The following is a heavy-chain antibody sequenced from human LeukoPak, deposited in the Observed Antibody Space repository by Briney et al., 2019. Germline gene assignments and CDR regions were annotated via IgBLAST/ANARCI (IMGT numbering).Heavy chain of an antibody. Sequence: PGESLRLSCAASGFTFSSYSMNWVRQAPGKGLEWVSSISSSSSYIYYADSVKGRFTISRDNAKNTLYLQMNSLRAEDTAVYYCARGLFGVVGGFDYWGQGTLVTVSS. CDR2: ISSSSSYI. D-gene: IGHD3-10*01. J-gene: IGHJ4*02. CDR1: GFTFSSYS. CDR3: ARGLFGVVGGFDY. V-gene: IGHV3-21*01.